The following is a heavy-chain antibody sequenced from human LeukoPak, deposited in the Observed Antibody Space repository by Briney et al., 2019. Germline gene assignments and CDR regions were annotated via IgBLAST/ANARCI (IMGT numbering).Heavy chain of an antibody. J-gene: IGHJ4*02. CDR2: FDPEDGET. D-gene: IGHD1-1*01. V-gene: IGHV1-24*01. CDR3: AISNWNDVRFDY. Sequence: ASVKVSCKVSGYTLTELSMHWVRQAPGKGLEWMGGFDPEDGETIYAQKFQGRVTMTEDTSTDTAYMELSSLRSEDTAVYYCAISNWNDVRFDYWGQGTLVTVSS. CDR1: GYTLTELS.